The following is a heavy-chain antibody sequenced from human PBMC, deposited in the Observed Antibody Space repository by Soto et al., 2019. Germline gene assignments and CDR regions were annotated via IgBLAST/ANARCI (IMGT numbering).Heavy chain of an antibody. Sequence: AETLSLTCAVSGGSVVSNNWLCLFRHPPGKGLEWIGEIHHRESTNLNPSLKSRVTISVDRSKNEFSLKVKSVTAADTAVYYCGCRVEDISYDYYGMDVWGQGTTVTVSS. CDR2: IHHREST. J-gene: IGHJ6*02. CDR3: GCRVEDISYDYYGMDV. V-gene: IGHV4-4*02. CDR1: GGSVVSNNW. D-gene: IGHD2-15*01.